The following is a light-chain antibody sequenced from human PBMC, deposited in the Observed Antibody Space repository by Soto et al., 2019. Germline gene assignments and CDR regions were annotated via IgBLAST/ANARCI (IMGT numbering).Light chain of an antibody. CDR3: QQYHIWPPWT. V-gene: IGKV3-15*01. Sequence: EIVMTQSPDTLSVSPGGGATLSCRVSQSIRSNLAWYQQRPGQAPRLLMYGASTRADGIPARFTGSGSGTEFTLTISSLQSEDFAVYYCQQYHIWPPWTSGQGTKVDIK. CDR1: QSIRSN. CDR2: GAS. J-gene: IGKJ1*01.